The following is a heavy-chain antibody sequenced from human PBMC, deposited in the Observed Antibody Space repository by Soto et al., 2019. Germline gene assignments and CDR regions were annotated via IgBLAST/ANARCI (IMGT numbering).Heavy chain of an antibody. V-gene: IGHV4-31*03. Sequence: SETLSLTCTVSGGSISSGGYYWSWIRQHPGKGLEWIGYIYYSESTYYNPSLKSRVTISVDTSKNQFSLKLSSVTAADTAVYYCARDLQYSRLFYGMDVWGQGTTVTVSS. CDR2: IYYSEST. D-gene: IGHD6-13*01. CDR1: GGSISSGGYY. CDR3: ARDLQYSRLFYGMDV. J-gene: IGHJ6*02.